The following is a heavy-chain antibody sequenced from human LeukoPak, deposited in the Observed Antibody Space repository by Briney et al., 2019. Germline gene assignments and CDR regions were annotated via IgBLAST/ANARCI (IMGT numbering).Heavy chain of an antibody. CDR3: ARDSCSGGSCHEPSLDY. D-gene: IGHD2-15*01. CDR2: INPSGGST. CDR1: GYTFTSYY. J-gene: IGHJ4*02. Sequence: ASVKVSCKASGYTFTSYYMHWVRQAPGQGLEWMGIINPSGGSTSYAQKFQGRVTMTRGTSTSTVYMELSSLRSEDTAVYYCARDSCSGGSCHEPSLDYWGQGTLVTVSS. V-gene: IGHV1-46*01.